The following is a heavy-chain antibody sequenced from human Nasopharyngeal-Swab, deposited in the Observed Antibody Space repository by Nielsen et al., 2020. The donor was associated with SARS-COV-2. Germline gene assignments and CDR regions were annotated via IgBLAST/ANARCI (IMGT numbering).Heavy chain of an antibody. Sequence: GESLKISCAASGFTFSSYGMHWVRQAPGKGLEWVAVISYDGSNKYYADSVKGRFTISSDNSKNTLYLQMNSLRAEDTAVYYCAKTKRYCSGGSCYRFDYWGQGTLVTVSS. CDR1: GFTFSSYG. D-gene: IGHD2-15*01. J-gene: IGHJ4*02. V-gene: IGHV3-30*18. CDR3: AKTKRYCSGGSCYRFDY. CDR2: ISYDGSNK.